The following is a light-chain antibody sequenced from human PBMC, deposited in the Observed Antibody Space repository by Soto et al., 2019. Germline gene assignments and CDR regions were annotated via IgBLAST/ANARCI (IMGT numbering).Light chain of an antibody. V-gene: IGKV3-20*01. Sequence: FVLTQSPGTLSLSPGERATLSFRASQTVSSSYLAWYQQKPGQAPRLLIYGASSRATGIPDRFSGSGSGTDFTLTISRLEPEDFAVYYCQQYGSSPQTFGQGTKVDIK. CDR1: QTVSSSY. J-gene: IGKJ1*01. CDR3: QQYGSSPQT. CDR2: GAS.